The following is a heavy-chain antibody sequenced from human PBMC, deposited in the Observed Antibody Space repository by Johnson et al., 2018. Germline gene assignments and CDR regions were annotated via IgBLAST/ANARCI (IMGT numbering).Heavy chain of an antibody. CDR3: ARELMNNWNGWPMDV. V-gene: IGHV3-33*01. CDR2: IWYDGSNK. J-gene: IGHJ6*02. D-gene: IGHD1-20*01. CDR1: GFSFSNYG. Sequence: QVQLVQSGGGVVQPGRSLRLSCAASGFSFSNYGVHWVRQAPGKGLECVAVIWYDGSNKYYADSVKGRFTISRDTSKNTLYLQMNSRRDEDKAVYYCARELMNNWNGWPMDVCGPGTPVTVSS.